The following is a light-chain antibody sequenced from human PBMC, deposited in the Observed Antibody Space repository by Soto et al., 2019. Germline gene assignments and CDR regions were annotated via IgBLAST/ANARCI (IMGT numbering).Light chain of an antibody. CDR2: EAS. V-gene: IGKV3-11*01. J-gene: IGKJ4*01. CDR1: QTVSSS. Sequence: EIGVSQSAATLSLSPGERATLSCRASQTVSSSLAWYQQKPGQAPRLLIYEASNRATGIPARFSGSGSGADFTLTISSLEPEDFALYYCQQHINWPLTFGGGTKV. CDR3: QQHINWPLT.